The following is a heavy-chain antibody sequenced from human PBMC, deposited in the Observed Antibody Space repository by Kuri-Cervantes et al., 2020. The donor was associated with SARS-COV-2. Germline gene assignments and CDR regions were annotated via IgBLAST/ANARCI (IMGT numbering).Heavy chain of an antibody. Sequence: GESLKISCAASGFTFSSYWMSWVRQAPGKGLEWVANIKQDGSEKYYVDSVKGRFTISRDNAKKSLFLQMNSLRAEDTAVYYCARPSFDFWSGYYTGYYYDYWGQGTLVTVSS. D-gene: IGHD3-3*01. CDR3: ARPSFDFWSGYYTGYYYDY. J-gene: IGHJ4*02. V-gene: IGHV3-7*01. CDR1: GFTFSSYW. CDR2: IKQDGSEK.